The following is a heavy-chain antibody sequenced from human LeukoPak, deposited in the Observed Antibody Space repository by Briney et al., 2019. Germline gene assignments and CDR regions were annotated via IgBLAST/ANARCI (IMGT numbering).Heavy chain of an antibody. J-gene: IGHJ5*02. V-gene: IGHV3-15*01. CDR2: VKSKNVGGTT. CDR1: GFTFNNAW. Sequence: TGGSLRLSCAASGFTFNNAWMNWVRQAPGKGLEWVGRVKSKNVGGTTDYAAPVKGRFTISRDDSKNTVYLQMNSLKIEDTAVYYCTSHAAFDPWGQGTLVTVSS. CDR3: TSHAAFDP.